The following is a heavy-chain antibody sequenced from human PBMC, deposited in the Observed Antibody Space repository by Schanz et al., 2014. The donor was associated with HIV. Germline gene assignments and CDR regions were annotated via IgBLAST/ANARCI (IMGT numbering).Heavy chain of an antibody. J-gene: IGHJ6*02. V-gene: IGHV3-30*03. CDR1: GFTFSSYG. Sequence: QVQLVESGGGVVQPGRSLRLSCAVSGFTFSSYGMHWVRQAPGKGLEWVAVISYDGSNKYYADSVKGRFTISRDNSKNTLYLQMNSLRAEDTAVYYCASGVRGHYYYYAMDVWGQGTTVTVSS. D-gene: IGHD3-16*01. CDR3: ASGVRGHYYYYAMDV. CDR2: ISYDGSNK.